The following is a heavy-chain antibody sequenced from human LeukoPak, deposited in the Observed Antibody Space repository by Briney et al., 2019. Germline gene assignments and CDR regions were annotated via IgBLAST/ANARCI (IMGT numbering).Heavy chain of an antibody. V-gene: IGHV4-38-2*01. CDR2: IYHSGTT. Sequence: PSETLSLTCGVSGYSISSDYYWGLLRQSPGEGLERIGSIYHSGTTYYHFFLNRRATISVATTNNLFSLKMCAVTAATTAVYCCARSDIPDFWGQGTLVTASS. CDR1: GYSISSDYY. CDR3: ARSDIPDF. D-gene: IGHD2-15*01. J-gene: IGHJ4*02.